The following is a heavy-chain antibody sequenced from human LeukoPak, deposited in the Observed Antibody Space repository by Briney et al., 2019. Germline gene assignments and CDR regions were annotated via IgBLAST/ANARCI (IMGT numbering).Heavy chain of an antibody. V-gene: IGHV3-21*01. J-gene: IGHJ1*01. Sequence: GGSLRLSCAASGFTFSTYSMNWLRLAPGKGLEWVSSISPDSNYKYYVDSVKGRFTISRDNAKSSLYLQMNSLRAEDTAVYYCARDSPPFYVWGSYRYEPEDFQHWGQGTLVTVSS. D-gene: IGHD3-16*02. CDR3: ARDSPPFYVWGSYRYEPEDFQH. CDR2: ISPDSNYK. CDR1: GFTFSTYS.